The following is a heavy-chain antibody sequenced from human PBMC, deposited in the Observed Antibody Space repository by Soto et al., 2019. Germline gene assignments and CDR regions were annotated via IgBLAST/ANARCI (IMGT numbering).Heavy chain of an antibody. D-gene: IGHD2-21*02. CDR2: IYSGGST. CDR3: ARDSLVVTVYAFDI. CDR1: RFTVSSNY. V-gene: IGHV3-53*01. J-gene: IGHJ3*02. Sequence: GGSLRLSCPASRFTVSSNYMSWVRQAQGQALSWVLVIYSGGSTYYAESAKGRFTISIGNSKNTLYLQMNSMRAEDTAVYYCARDSLVVTVYAFDIWGQGTMVNVSS.